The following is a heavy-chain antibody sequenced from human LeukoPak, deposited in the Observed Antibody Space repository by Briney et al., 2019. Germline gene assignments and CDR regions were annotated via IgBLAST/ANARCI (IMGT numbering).Heavy chain of an antibody. D-gene: IGHD2-8*01. CDR1: GFSFSAHW. CDR2: INGDATAT. CDR3: AKDKWWGASDH. Sequence: GGSLRLSCAAFGFSFSAHWMHWVRQAPGKGLVWVAQINGDATATNYAGSVKGRFTISRDNAKNTVHLQMSTLTAEDTAVYYCAKDKWWGASDHWGQGSLVTVSS. J-gene: IGHJ5*02. V-gene: IGHV3-74*01.